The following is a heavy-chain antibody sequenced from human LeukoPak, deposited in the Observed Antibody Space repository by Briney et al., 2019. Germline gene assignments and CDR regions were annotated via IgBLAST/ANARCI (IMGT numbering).Heavy chain of an antibody. D-gene: IGHD2-2*01. J-gene: IGHJ6*02. Sequence: ASVKVSCKASGYTFTGYDINWVRQATGQGLEWMGWMNPNSGNTGYAQKFQGRVTMTRNTSISTAYMELSSLRSEDTAVYYCARALGYCSSTSCHYGMDVWGQGTTVTVSS. CDR2: MNPNSGNT. CDR1: GYTFTGYD. V-gene: IGHV1-8*01. CDR3: ARALGYCSSTSCHYGMDV.